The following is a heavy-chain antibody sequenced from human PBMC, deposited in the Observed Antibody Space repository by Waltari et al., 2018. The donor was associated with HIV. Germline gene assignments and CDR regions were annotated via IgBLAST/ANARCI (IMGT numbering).Heavy chain of an antibody. D-gene: IGHD6-13*01. Sequence: SNWWSWVRQPPGKGLEWIGEIYHSGSTNYNPSLKSRVTISVDKSKNQFSLKLSSVTAADTAVYYCARDSPVGSSSRGVLDYWGQGTLVTVSS. J-gene: IGHJ4*02. CDR2: IYHSGST. CDR1: SNW. CDR3: ARDSPVGSSSRGVLDY. V-gene: IGHV4-4*02.